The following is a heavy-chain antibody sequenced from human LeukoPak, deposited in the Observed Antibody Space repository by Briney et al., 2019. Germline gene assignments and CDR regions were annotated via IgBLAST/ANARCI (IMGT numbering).Heavy chain of an antibody. V-gene: IGHV4-38-2*01. Sequence: SETLSLTCAVSGYSISSGYHWGWIRQPPPKGLVWIGSIYHSGSTYYNPSLKSRFTISVDTSKNQFSLKLSSVTAADTAVYYCARRGGSYSYYYMDVWGKGTTVTVSS. CDR1: GYSISSGYH. D-gene: IGHD1-26*01. J-gene: IGHJ6*03. CDR3: ARRGGSYSYYYMDV. CDR2: IYHSGST.